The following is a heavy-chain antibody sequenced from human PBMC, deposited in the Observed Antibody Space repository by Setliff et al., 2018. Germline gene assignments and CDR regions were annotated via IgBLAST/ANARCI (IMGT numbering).Heavy chain of an antibody. D-gene: IGHD2-2*01. CDR1: GYTFISYG. V-gene: IGHV1-18*01. CDR3: ARVLFHCSSTSGYLDAFDI. Sequence: ASVKVSCKASGYTFISYGISWVRQAPGQGLEWMGWISAYNGNTNYAQKLQGRVTMTTDTSTSTAYMELRSLRSDDTAVYYCARVLFHCSSTSGYLDAFDIWGQGTMVTVSS. J-gene: IGHJ3*02. CDR2: ISAYNGNT.